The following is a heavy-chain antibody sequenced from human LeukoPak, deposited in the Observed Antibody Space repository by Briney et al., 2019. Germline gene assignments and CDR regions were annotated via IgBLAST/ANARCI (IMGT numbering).Heavy chain of an antibody. J-gene: IGHJ1*01. V-gene: IGHV3-15*05. CDR2: IKSKTDGGTT. CDR1: GLAFNNAW. CDR3: TPLTYHYDSSGYYYVGYFQH. Sequence: KPGGSLRLSCAASGLAFNNAWMTWVRQAPGKGLEWVGRIKSKTDGGTTDYAAPVQGGFTISRDDSKNTLYLQMNSVKTEDTAVYYCTPLTYHYDSSGYYYVGYFQHWGQGTLVTVSS. D-gene: IGHD3-22*01.